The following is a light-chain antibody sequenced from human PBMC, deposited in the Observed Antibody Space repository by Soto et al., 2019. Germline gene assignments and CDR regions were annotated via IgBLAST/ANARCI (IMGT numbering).Light chain of an antibody. J-gene: IGKJ1*01. CDR2: DAS. CDR1: QSVSNY. Sequence: EIVLTQSPATLSFSPGERATLSCRTSQSVSNYLAWYQQKPGQAPRLLIYDASNRATGIPARFSGSGSGTDFTLTISSLEPEDFAVYYCQQYGSSGTFGQGTKVDI. CDR3: QQYGSSGT. V-gene: IGKV3-11*01.